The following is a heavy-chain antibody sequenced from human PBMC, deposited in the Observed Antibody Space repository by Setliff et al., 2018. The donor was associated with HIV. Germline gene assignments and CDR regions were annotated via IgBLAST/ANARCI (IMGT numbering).Heavy chain of an antibody. J-gene: IGHJ5*02. V-gene: IGHV4-39*01. D-gene: IGHD7-27*01. CDR1: GFTFSSYA. CDR3: ARLGGNWGYWFDP. Sequence: PGGSLRLSCAASGFTFSSYAMSWVRQAPGKGLEWIGSIYYSGTTYYNPSLKSRLTISIDTSMNQFSLRLNALTAADTAVYYCARLGGNWGYWFDPWSQGTLVTVS. CDR2: IYYSGTT.